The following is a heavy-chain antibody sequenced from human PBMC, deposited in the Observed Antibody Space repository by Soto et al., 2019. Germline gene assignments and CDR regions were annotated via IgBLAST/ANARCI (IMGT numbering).Heavy chain of an antibody. CDR1: GFTFSSYA. J-gene: IGHJ4*02. V-gene: IGHV3-23*01. Sequence: DVQLLESGGGLIQPGGSLRLSCAASGFTFSSYAMSWVRQAPGKGLEWVSSISGSDGITYYGDSVKGRFTISRDNSKNTVYLQMNRLPADATAVYFCAKGFHIKFATIPPPWYFDYWGPGNLVTVSS. CDR3: AKGFHIKFATIPPPWYFDY. CDR2: ISGSDGIT. D-gene: IGHD2-21*01.